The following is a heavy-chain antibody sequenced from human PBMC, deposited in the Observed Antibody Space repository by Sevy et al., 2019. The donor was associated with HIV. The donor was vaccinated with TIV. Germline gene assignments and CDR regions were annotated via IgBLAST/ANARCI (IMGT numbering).Heavy chain of an antibody. D-gene: IGHD3-22*01. CDR3: TRGAGYYDSSGYRNYYFDY. Sequence: GGSLRLSCTASGFTFGDYAMSWFRQAPGKGLEWVGFIRSKAYGGTTEYAASVKGRFTISRDDSKSIAYLQMNSLKTENTAVYYCTRGAGYYDSSGYRNYYFDYWGQGTLVTVSS. V-gene: IGHV3-49*03. J-gene: IGHJ4*02. CDR2: IRSKAYGGTT. CDR1: GFTFGDYA.